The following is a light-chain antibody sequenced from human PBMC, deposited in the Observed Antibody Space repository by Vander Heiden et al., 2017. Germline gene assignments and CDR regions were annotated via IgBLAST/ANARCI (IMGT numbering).Light chain of an antibody. CDR2: DVT. J-gene: IGLJ3*02. V-gene: IGLV2-14*01. Sequence: SALTQPASVSGSPGQSITISCTGTSSDVGGYNYVSWYQQHPGKPTKLMNYDVTDRPGGVSNRFAGSKSGNAASLAISGLQAEDEADYYCSSYASSTTVVFGGGTKLTVL. CDR3: SSYASSTTVV. CDR1: SSDVGGYNY.